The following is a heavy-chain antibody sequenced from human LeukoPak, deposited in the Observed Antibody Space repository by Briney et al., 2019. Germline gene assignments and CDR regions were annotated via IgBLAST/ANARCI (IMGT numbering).Heavy chain of an antibody. CDR2: ISWNSGSI. CDR3: AKEIISGAATAV. V-gene: IGHV3-9*01. J-gene: IGHJ4*02. D-gene: IGHD6-13*01. Sequence: GGSLRLSCATSGFTFDDYAMHWVRHAPGKGLEWVAGISWNSGSIGYADSVQGRFTISKDNAKNSLYLQMNSLRPEDTALYYCAKEIISGAATAVWGQGTLVTVSS. CDR1: GFTFDDYA.